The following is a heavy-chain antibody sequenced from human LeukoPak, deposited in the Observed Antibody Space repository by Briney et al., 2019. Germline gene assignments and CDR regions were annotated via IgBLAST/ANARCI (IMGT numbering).Heavy chain of an antibody. CDR1: GYTFTGYD. V-gene: IGHV1-8*01. J-gene: IGHJ5*02. Sequence: GASVKVSCKASGYTFTGYDINWVRQATGQGLEWMGWMNPNSGNPGYAQKFQGRVTITRNTSISTAYMELSSLRSEDTAVYYCARGSNWFDPWGQGTLVTVSS. CDR2: MNPNSGNP. CDR3: ARGSNWFDP.